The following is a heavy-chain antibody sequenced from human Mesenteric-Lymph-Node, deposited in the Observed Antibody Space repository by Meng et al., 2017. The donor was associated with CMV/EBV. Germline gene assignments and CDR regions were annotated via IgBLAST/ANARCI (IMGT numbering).Heavy chain of an antibody. CDR1: GFTFSSYW. CDR3: ARDSSSWTYYQYYGMDV. CDR2: IKQDGSDK. J-gene: IGHJ6*02. V-gene: IGHV3-7*01. D-gene: IGHD6-13*01. Sequence: GGSLRLSCAASGFTFSSYWMTWVRQAPGKGLEWVANIKQDGSDKYYVDSVKGRFTISRDNAKNSLYLQMNTLRAEDTAVYYCARDSSSWTYYQYYGMDVWGQGTTVTVSS.